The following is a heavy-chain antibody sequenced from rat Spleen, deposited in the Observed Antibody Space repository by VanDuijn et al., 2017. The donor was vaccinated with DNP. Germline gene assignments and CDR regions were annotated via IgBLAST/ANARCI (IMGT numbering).Heavy chain of an antibody. D-gene: IGHD5-1*01. J-gene: IGHJ3*01. V-gene: IGHV5-7*01. CDR1: GFTFSDYA. CDR2: ISASGGST. CDR3: TRGANWEGNWFAY. Sequence: EVQLVESGGGLVQPGGSLKLSCAASGFTFSDYAMAWVRQAPKKGLEWVASISASGGSTSYRDSVKGRFTISRDNAKSILYLQMNSLRSEDTATYYCTRGANWEGNWFAYWGQGTLVTVSS.